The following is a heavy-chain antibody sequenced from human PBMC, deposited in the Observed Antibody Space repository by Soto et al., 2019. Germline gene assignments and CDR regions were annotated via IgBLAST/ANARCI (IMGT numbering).Heavy chain of an antibody. V-gene: IGHV4-34*01. CDR2: INHSGST. J-gene: IGHJ4*02. Sequence: QVQLQQWGAGLLKPSETLSLTCAVYGGSFSGYYWSWIRQPPGQGLEWIGEINHSGSTNYNPSLKCRVTISVDASENQSSPKLSSVTAAVTAVYYCVTPDSGYGSLDYWGQGTLLTVSS. CDR1: GGSFSGYY. CDR3: VTPDSGYGSLDY. D-gene: IGHD5-12*01.